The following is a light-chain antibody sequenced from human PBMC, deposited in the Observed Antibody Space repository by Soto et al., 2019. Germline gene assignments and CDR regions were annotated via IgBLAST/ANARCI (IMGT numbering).Light chain of an antibody. J-gene: IGLJ1*01. Sequence: QSALTQARSVSGSPGQSVTISCTGTSSDVGDYNYVSWFQQHPGKAPKLMIYDVSERPSGVPDRFSGSKSGNTASLTISGLQAEDEADYYCCSYGGTFYVFGTGTKVTVL. CDR3: CSYGGTFYV. V-gene: IGLV2-11*01. CDR1: SSDVGDYNY. CDR2: DVS.